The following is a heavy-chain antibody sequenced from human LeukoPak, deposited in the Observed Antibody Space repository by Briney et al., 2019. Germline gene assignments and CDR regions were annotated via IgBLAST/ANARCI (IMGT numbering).Heavy chain of an antibody. CDR1: GFTVSSTY. CDR3: AREYYDSSGYYYFDY. CDR2: IYSGGYT. J-gene: IGHJ4*02. D-gene: IGHD3-22*01. V-gene: IGHV3-66*01. Sequence: GGSLRLSCAASGFTVSSTYMSWVRQAPGKGLEWVSVIYSGGYTYYAGSVKGRFTISRDNSKNTLYLQMNSLRAEDTAVYYCAREYYDSSGYYYFDYWGQGTLVTVSS.